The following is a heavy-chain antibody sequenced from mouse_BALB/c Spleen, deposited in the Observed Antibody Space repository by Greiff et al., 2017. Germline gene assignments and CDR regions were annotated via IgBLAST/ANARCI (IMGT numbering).Heavy chain of an antibody. CDR3: SYYRYAMDY. J-gene: IGHJ4*01. CDR1: GFNIKDYY. Sequence: EVQRVESGAELVRSGASVKLSCTASGFNIKDYYMHWVKQRPEQGLEWIGWIDPENGDTEYAPKFQGKATMTADTSSNTAYLQLSSLTSEDTAVYYCSYYRYAMDYWGQGTSVTVSS. CDR2: IDPENGDT. D-gene: IGHD2-14*01. V-gene: IGHV14-4*02.